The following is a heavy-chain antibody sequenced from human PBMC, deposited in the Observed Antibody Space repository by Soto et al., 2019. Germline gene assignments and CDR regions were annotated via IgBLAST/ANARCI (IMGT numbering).Heavy chain of an antibody. J-gene: IGHJ4*02. CDR1: GFTFSNYW. CDR3: ARDLGGYASH. Sequence: EVQLVESGGGLVQPGGSLRLSCAASGFTFSNYWTHWVRQAPGKGPVWVSRINTDGSTTNYADSVKGRFTISRDNAKNTLYLQTNSLGAEDTAVYYCARDLGGYASHWGQGTLVPVSS. CDR2: INTDGSTT. V-gene: IGHV3-74*01. D-gene: IGHD3-16*01.